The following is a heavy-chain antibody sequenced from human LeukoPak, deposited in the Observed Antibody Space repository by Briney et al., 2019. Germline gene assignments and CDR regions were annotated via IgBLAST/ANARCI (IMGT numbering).Heavy chain of an antibody. CDR3: ARDYVYAFDY. J-gene: IGHJ4*02. D-gene: IGHD2/OR15-2a*01. CDR1: GLSFSSYS. V-gene: IGHV3-48*01. Sequence: GGSLRLSCAASGLSFSSYSTNWVRQAPGKGLEWVSYISGDGNAKHYTDSVKGRFTISRDNAKNALYLQMNSLRAEDTAVYFCARDYVYAFDYWGQGTLVTVPS. CDR2: ISGDGNAK.